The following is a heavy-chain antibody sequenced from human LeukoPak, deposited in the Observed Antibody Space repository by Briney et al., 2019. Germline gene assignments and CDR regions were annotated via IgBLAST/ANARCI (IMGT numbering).Heavy chain of an antibody. CDR3: ARLSVAGPSIPIVY. Sequence: SETLSLTCVVSGGSISSSSYYWGWIRQPPGKGLEWLGSIYYSGSTYYNPSLKSRVNISVDTSKNQFSLQLSSVTAADTAVYYCARLSVAGPSIPIVYWGQGTLVTVSS. J-gene: IGHJ4*02. CDR1: GGSISSSSYY. D-gene: IGHD6-19*01. V-gene: IGHV4-39*01. CDR2: IYYSGST.